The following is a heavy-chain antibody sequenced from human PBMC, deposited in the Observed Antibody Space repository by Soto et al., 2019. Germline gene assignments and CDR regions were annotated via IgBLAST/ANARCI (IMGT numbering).Heavy chain of an antibody. CDR2: IYWDDDT. V-gene: IGHV2-5*02. CDR1: GFSLSTRGVG. D-gene: IGHD4-17*01. Sequence: QITLKQSGPTLVKPTQTLTLTCTFSGFSLSTRGVGVGWIRQPPEKALEWLALIYWDDDTRNSPSLKSGLTITKDTSKIPVVLTMTNMDPVDTDTYYCAHSLAGSNYGDYEPLNSFDYWGQGTLVTVSS. CDR3: AHSLAGSNYGDYEPLNSFDY. J-gene: IGHJ4*02.